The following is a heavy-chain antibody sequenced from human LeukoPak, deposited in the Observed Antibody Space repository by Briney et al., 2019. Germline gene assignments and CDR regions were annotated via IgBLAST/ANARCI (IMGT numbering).Heavy chain of an antibody. CDR2: INQDGSKK. CDR3: AKWGPHCVGDYCPALDS. D-gene: IGHD2-21*02. CDR1: RFTFSNYW. V-gene: IGHV3-7*01. Sequence: GGSLRLSCIASRFTFSNYWMGWVRLAPGKGLEWVANINQDGSKKPYADSMKGRFTISRDNAKESLYLQLNSLRADDTAVYYCAKWGPHCVGDYCPALDSWGQGTLVTVSS. J-gene: IGHJ4*02.